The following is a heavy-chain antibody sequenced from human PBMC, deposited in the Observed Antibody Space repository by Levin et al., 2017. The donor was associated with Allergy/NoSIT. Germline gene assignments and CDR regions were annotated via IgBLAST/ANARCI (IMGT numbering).Heavy chain of an antibody. D-gene: IGHD5-12*01. V-gene: IGHV3-53*01. CDR1: GFTVSSNY. J-gene: IGHJ3*02. CDR3: ARGHNSGYDAFDI. CDR2: IYSGGST. Sequence: PGGSLRLSCAASGFTVSSNYMSWVRQAPGKGLEWVSVIYSGGSTYYADSVKGRFTISRDNSKNTLYLQMNSLRAEDTAVYYCARGHNSGYDAFDIWGQGTMVTVSS.